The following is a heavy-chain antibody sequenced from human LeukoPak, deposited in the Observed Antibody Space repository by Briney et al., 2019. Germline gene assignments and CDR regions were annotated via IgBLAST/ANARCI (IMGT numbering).Heavy chain of an antibody. D-gene: IGHD3-9*01. CDR3: ARVRHYDILTGYLDY. CDR2: ISSSSSYI. J-gene: IGHJ4*02. V-gene: IGHV3-21*01. CDR1: GFTFSSYS. Sequence: GGSLRLSCAASGFTFSSYSVNWVRQAPGKGLEWVSSISSSSSYIYYADSVKGRFTISRDNAKNSLYLQMNSPRAEDTAVYYCARVRHYDILTGYLDYWGQGTLVTVSS.